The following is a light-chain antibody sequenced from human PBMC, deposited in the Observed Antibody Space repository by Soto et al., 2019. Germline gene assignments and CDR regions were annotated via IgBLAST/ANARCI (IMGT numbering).Light chain of an antibody. V-gene: IGKV3-11*01. CDR2: DAS. CDR3: HQRSNWPPFT. Sequence: EIVLTQSPATLSLSPGERATLSCRASQSISNFLAWYQQKPGQAPRLLIYDASKRATDIPDRFIGSGSGTGFTLTISSLEPEDFAVYYCHQRSNWPPFTFGGGTKVDIK. CDR1: QSISNF. J-gene: IGKJ4*01.